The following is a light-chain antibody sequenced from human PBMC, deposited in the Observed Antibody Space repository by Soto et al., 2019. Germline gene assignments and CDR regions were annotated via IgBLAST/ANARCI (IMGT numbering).Light chain of an antibody. CDR1: QSISRY. J-gene: IGKJ4*01. Sequence: DIQMTQSPSSLSASVGDRVTITCRASQSISRYLNWYQHRPGQAPKLLINAASNLRSGVPDRFSGSGSGTDFTLTISRLEPEDLAVYYCQQYGSSLFTFGGGTKVDIK. V-gene: IGKV1-39*01. CDR3: QQYGSSLFT. CDR2: AAS.